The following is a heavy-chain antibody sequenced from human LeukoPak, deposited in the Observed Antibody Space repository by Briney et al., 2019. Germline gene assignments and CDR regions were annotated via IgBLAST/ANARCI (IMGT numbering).Heavy chain of an antibody. CDR3: AKPITITGATDGFDI. CDR2: IWYDGSNK. Sequence: GGSLRLSCAASGFAFSTYWMNWIRQAPGKGLEWVALIWYDGSNKYYADSVKGRFTISRDTSKNTLFLQMNSLRAEDTAVYYCAKPITITGATDGFDIWGQGAKVTVSS. D-gene: IGHD5-12*01. V-gene: IGHV3-33*08. CDR1: GFAFSTYW. J-gene: IGHJ3*02.